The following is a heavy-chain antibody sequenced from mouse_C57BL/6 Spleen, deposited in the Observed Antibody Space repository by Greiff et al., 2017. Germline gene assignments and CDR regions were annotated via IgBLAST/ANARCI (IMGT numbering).Heavy chain of an antibody. V-gene: IGHV1-69*01. D-gene: IGHD1-1*01. CDR2: IDPSDSYT. J-gene: IGHJ1*03. CDR3: AREYGSSPGWWYFDV. Sequence: VQLQQPGAELVMPGASVKLSCKASGYTFTSYWMHWVKQRPGQGLEWIGEIDPSDSYTNYNQKFKGKSTLTVDKSSSTAYMQLGSLTSEDSAVYYCAREYGSSPGWWYFDVWGKGTTVTVSS. CDR1: GYTFTSYW.